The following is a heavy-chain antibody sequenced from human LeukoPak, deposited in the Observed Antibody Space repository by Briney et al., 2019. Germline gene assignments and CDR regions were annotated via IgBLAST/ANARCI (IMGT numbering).Heavy chain of an antibody. Sequence: SAKVSCKASGGTFISYTISWVRHAPGQGVEWMGRIIPILGIANYAQKFQGRVTITADKSTSTAYMELSSLRSEDTAVYYCGTGPYGSPSWRFGYDYWGQGTLVTVSS. CDR2: IIPILGIA. CDR3: GTGPYGSPSWRFGYDY. D-gene: IGHD3-10*01. CDR1: GGTFISYT. V-gene: IGHV1-69*02. J-gene: IGHJ4*02.